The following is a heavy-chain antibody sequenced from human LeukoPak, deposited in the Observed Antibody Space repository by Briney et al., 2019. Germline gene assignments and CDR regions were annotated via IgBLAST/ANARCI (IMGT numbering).Heavy chain of an antibody. V-gene: IGHV3-21*01. J-gene: IGHJ4*02. CDR1: GFTFNIYT. D-gene: IGHD3-22*01. Sequence: PGGSLRLSCAASGFTFNIYTMNWVRQAPGKGLEWVSSISSSSSYIYYADSVKGRFTISRDNAKNSLYLQMNSLRAEDTAVYYCARDLYFYYYDSSGYSYWGQGTLVTVSS. CDR2: ISSSSSYI. CDR3: ARDLYFYYYDSSGYSY.